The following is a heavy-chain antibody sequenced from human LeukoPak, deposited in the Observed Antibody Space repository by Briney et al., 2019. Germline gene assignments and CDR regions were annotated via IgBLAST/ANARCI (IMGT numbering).Heavy chain of an antibody. J-gene: IGHJ5*02. D-gene: IGHD3/OR15-3a*01. V-gene: IGHV1-46*01. CDR3: AREAVTVFALVRTQTTKSPHRFDP. CDR2: INPSGGST. CDR1: GYSFTTYH. Sequence: ASVKVSCKASGYSFTTYHMHWVRQAPGQGLEWMGIINPSGGSTNYAQNFQGRVTMTRDMSTSTVYMELSSLRSEDTAVYYCAREAVTVFALVRTQTTKSPHRFDPWGQGTLVTVSS.